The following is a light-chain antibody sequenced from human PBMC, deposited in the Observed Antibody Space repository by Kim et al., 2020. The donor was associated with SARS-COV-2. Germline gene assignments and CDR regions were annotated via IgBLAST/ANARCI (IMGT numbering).Light chain of an antibody. Sequence: GQSITISITGTTNDIGAFDSVFWYQQHPGKAPKVMIYDVSDRPSGVSNRFTGSKSGNTASLTISGLQAEDEADYYCSSYTTDNTHVFGTGTKVTVL. V-gene: IGLV2-14*03. J-gene: IGLJ1*01. CDR1: TNDIGAFDS. CDR3: SSYTTDNTHV. CDR2: DVS.